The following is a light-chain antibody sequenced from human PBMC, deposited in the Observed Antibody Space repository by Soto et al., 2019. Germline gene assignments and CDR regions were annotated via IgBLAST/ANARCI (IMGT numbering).Light chain of an antibody. CDR3: QQYSSFWT. CDR2: KAS. CDR1: QGITWW. V-gene: IGKV1-5*03. J-gene: IGKJ1*01. Sequence: DIQMTQSPSTLSASVGDRVTITCRASQGITWWLAWYQQKPGKAPKLLIYKASSLESGVPSRFSGSGSGTEFTLTISSLQPDDFATYYCQQYSSFWTFGQGTKVDIK.